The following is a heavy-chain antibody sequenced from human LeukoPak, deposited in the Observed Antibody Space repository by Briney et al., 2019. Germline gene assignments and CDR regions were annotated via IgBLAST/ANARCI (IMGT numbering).Heavy chain of an antibody. CDR1: AFTFSSYA. D-gene: IGHD6-13*01. CDR2: ISGSGGST. CDR3: AKRPYSSSWYGYYFDY. V-gene: IGHV3-23*01. Sequence: GGSLRLSCAASAFTFSSYAMSWVRQAPGKGLEWVSAISGSGGSTYYADSVKGRFTISRDNSKNTLYLQMNSLRAEDTAVYYCAKRPYSSSWYGYYFDYWGQGTLVTVSS. J-gene: IGHJ4*02.